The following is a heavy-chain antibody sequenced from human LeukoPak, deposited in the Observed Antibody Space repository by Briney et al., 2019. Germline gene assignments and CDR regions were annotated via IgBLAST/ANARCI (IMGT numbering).Heavy chain of an antibody. J-gene: IGHJ3*02. CDR2: INPNSGGT. Sequence: ASVKVSCKASGYTFTGYYMHWVRQAPGQGLEWMGWINPNSGGTNYAQKFQGRVTMTRDTSISTAYMELSRLRSDDTAVYYCARQNYKGYSSGWYGEHDAFDIRGQGTMVTVSS. D-gene: IGHD6-19*01. V-gene: IGHV1-2*02. CDR1: GYTFTGYY. CDR3: ARQNYKGYSSGWYGEHDAFDI.